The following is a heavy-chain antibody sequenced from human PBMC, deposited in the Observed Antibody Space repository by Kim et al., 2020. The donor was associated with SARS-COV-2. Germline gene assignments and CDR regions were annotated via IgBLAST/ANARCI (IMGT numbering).Heavy chain of an antibody. D-gene: IGHD7-27*01. Sequence: ASVKVSCKASGYTFTSYGISWVRQAPGQGLEWMGWISAYNGNTNYAQKLQGRVTMTTDTSTSTAYMELRSLRSDDTAVYYCARDPANWGSDNWFDPWGQGTLVTVSS. CDR3: ARDPANWGSDNWFDP. CDR2: ISAYNGNT. V-gene: IGHV1-18*01. CDR1: GYTFTSYG. J-gene: IGHJ5*02.